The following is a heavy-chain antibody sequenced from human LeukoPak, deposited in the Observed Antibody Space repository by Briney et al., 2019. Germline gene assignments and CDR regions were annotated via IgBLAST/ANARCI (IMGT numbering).Heavy chain of an antibody. CDR1: AGSISSFY. D-gene: IGHD5-24*01. Sequence: PSETLSFNCTVSAGSISSFYWRWIRQPQGKGWEWCGYIYYSGSTNYNPSLKSRVTISVDTCKNQFSLKLSSVTAADSAVYYCARVRRDGYNAFDDWGQGTLVTVSS. V-gene: IGHV4-59*01. CDR3: ARVRRDGYNAFDD. CDR2: IYYSGST. J-gene: IGHJ4*02.